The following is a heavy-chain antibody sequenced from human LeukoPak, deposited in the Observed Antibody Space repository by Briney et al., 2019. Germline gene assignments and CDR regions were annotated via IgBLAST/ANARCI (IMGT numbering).Heavy chain of an antibody. V-gene: IGHV3-53*01. CDR2: ICSGGST. Sequence: GGSLRLSCAASGFTVSSNYMSWVRQAPGKGLEWVSVICSGGSTYYTGSVKGRFTISRDNSKNTLYLQMNRLRAEDTAVYYCARGSDDYGSGTYKYFHHWGQGTLVTVSS. J-gene: IGHJ1*01. CDR3: ARGSDDYGSGTYKYFHH. CDR1: GFTVSSNY. D-gene: IGHD3-10*01.